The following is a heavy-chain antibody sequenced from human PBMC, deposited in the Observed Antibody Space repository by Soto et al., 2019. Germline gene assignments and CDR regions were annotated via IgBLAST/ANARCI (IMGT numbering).Heavy chain of an antibody. CDR3: ARWRGLRPYYYYYYMDV. J-gene: IGHJ6*03. D-gene: IGHD5-12*01. V-gene: IGHV4-34*01. Sequence: SETLSLTCAVYGGSFSGYYWSWIRQPPGKGLEWIGEINHSGSTNYNPSLKSRVTISVDTSKNQFSLKLSSVTAADTAVYYCARWRGLRPYYYYYYMDVWGKGTTVTVSS. CDR1: GGSFSGYY. CDR2: INHSGST.